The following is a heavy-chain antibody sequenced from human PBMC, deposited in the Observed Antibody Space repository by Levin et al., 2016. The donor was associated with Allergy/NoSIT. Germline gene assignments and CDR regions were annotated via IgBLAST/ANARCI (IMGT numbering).Heavy chain of an antibody. Sequence: SVKVSCKASGGTFSSYAISWVRQAPGQGLEWMGGIIPIFGTANYAQKFQGRVTITADESTSTAYMELSSLRSEDTAVYYCARDGTAAVGWFDPWGQGTLVTVSS. CDR1: GGTFSSYA. CDR3: ARDGTAAVGWFDP. D-gene: IGHD6-13*01. J-gene: IGHJ5*02. CDR2: IIPIFGTA. V-gene: IGHV1-69*13.